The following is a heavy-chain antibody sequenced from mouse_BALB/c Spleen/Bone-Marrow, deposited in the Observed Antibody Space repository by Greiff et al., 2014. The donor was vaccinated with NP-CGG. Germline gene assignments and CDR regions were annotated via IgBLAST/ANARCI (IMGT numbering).Heavy chain of an antibody. CDR3: ARNHRGYYFDY. V-gene: IGHV2-2*02. D-gene: IGHD3-1*01. J-gene: IGHJ2*01. CDR2: IWSGGST. CDR1: GFSLTTYG. Sequence: QVQLKESGPGLVQPSQSLSITCTVSGFSLTTYGVHWVRQSPGKGLEWLGVIWSGGSTDNNAAFISRLSISKDNSKSQVFFKMNSLQANDTAIYYCARNHRGYYFDYWGQGTTLTVSS.